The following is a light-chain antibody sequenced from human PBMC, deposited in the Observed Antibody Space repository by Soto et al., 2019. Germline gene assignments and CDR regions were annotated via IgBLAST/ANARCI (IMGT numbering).Light chain of an antibody. V-gene: IGLV1-44*01. CDR2: STN. J-gene: IGLJ3*02. Sequence: QTVVTQPPSASGTPGQRVTISCSGSSSNIESNTVNWYQQLPGTAPKLLIYSTNQRPSGVPDRFSGSKSGTSASLAISGLHSEDEADYYCAAWDDSLKGWVFGGGTQLTVL. CDR1: SSNIESNT. CDR3: AAWDDSLKGWV.